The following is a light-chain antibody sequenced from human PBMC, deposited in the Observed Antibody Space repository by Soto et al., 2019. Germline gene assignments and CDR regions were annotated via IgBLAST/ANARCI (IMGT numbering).Light chain of an antibody. Sequence: DIQMTQSPSSLSASVGGRVTITCRASQTITNYLNWYQQKPGKAPKLLIYAASSLQSGVPSRFSGSGSGTDFTLTISSLQPEDFASYYCQQSYSIPWTFVQGTKVDIK. V-gene: IGKV1-39*01. CDR2: AAS. J-gene: IGKJ1*01. CDR3: QQSYSIPWT. CDR1: QTITNY.